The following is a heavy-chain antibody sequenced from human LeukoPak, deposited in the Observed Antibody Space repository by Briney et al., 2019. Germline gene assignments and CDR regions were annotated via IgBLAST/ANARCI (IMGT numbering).Heavy chain of an antibody. Sequence: PSETLSLTCAVYGGSFSGYYWSGIRQPPGKGLEWIGEINHSGSTNYNPSLKSRVTISVDTSKNQFSLKLSSVTAADTAVYYCAREGAMTTIDYWGQGTLVTASS. CDR2: INHSGST. V-gene: IGHV4-34*01. D-gene: IGHD4-17*01. CDR1: GGSFSGYY. J-gene: IGHJ4*02. CDR3: AREGAMTTIDY.